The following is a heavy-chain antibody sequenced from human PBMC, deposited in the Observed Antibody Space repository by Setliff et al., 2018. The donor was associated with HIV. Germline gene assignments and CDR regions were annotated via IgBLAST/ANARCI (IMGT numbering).Heavy chain of an antibody. Sequence: GASVKVSCKASGYTFTTYAIHWVRQAPGQRLEFMGWINAGNGNTKYSQRFQGRVTFTRDTSASTAYMELSSLRSEDTAVYYCAREGKFRYYNYMDVWGKGTTVTVSS. J-gene: IGHJ6*03. CDR3: AREGKFRYYNYMDV. V-gene: IGHV1-3*01. CDR1: GYTFTTYA. CDR2: INAGNGNT. D-gene: IGHD3-10*01.